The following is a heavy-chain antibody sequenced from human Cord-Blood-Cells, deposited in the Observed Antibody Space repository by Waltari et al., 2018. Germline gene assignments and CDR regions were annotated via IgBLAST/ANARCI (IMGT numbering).Heavy chain of an antibody. Sequence: QVQLQQWGAGLLKPSETLSLTCAVYGGSFSGYYWSWIRQPPGKGLEWIGEINHSGSTNDNPSLKSRVTISVDTSKNQVSLKLSSVTAADTAVYYCARHSLNEYASPFDYWGQGTLVTVSS. CDR1: GGSFSGYY. CDR2: INHSGST. D-gene: IGHD1-1*01. V-gene: IGHV4-34*01. CDR3: ARHSLNEYASPFDY. J-gene: IGHJ4*02.